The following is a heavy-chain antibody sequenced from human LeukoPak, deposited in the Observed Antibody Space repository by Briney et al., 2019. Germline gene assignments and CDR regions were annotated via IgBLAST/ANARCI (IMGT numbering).Heavy chain of an antibody. CDR2: ISSSSSYI. V-gene: IGHV3-21*01. J-gene: IGHJ4*02. Sequence: GGSLRLSCAASGFTFSIYSMNWVRQAPGKGLEWVSSISSSSSYIYYADSVKGRFTISRDNAKNSLYLQMNSLRAEDTAVYYCARGGARGGSCSFDYWGQGTLVTVSS. D-gene: IGHD2-15*01. CDR1: GFTFSIYS. CDR3: ARGGARGGSCSFDY.